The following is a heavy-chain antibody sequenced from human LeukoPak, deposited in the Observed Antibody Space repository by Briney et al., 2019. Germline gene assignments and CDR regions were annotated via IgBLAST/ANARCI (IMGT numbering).Heavy chain of an antibody. CDR2: INPNSGGT. Sequence: ASVKVSCKASGYTFPGYYLHWVRQAPGQGLEWMGWINPNSGGTNYAQKFQGRVTMTRDTSISTAYMELSRLRSDDTAVYYCAREHSSSSGKVFDYWGQGTLVTVSS. CDR3: AREHSSSSGKVFDY. V-gene: IGHV1-2*02. D-gene: IGHD6-6*01. CDR1: GYTFPGYY. J-gene: IGHJ4*02.